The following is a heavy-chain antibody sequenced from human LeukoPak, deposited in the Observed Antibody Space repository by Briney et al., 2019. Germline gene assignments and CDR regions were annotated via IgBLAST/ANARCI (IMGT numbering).Heavy chain of an antibody. CDR2: TYYRSKGYN. D-gene: IGHD2-2*02. Sequence: SQTLSLTCALSGDSVSSNSGSWNWIRQSPSRCLEWLGRTYYRSKGYNDYAVSVKDRITISADTSKNQSSVQLNSVTPEDTAVYYCARSISGIGDWGQGTLVTVSS. V-gene: IGHV6-1*01. CDR3: ARSISGIGD. J-gene: IGHJ4*02. CDR1: GDSVSSNSGS.